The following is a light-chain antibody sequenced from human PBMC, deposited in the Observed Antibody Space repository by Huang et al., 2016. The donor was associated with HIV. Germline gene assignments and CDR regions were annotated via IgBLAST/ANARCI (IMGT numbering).Light chain of an antibody. CDR2: GAS. Sequence: EIVMTQSPATLSVSLGERVTLSCRASESISRNLAWYQQKPGQAHRLLIFGASPRAPGVPARFSGSGSETEFILTISSLQSEDFAVYYCQHYKSWPYTFGQGTKVEIK. V-gene: IGKV3-15*01. CDR3: QHYKSWPYT. J-gene: IGKJ2*01. CDR1: ESISRN.